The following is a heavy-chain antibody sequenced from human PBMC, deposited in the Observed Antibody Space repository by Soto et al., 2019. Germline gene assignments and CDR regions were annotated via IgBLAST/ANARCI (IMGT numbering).Heavy chain of an antibody. CDR1: GGSISSYY. D-gene: IGHD3-10*02. V-gene: IGHV4-59*01. J-gene: IGHJ6*03. Sequence: SETLSLTCTVSGGSISSYYWSWIRQPPGKGLEWIGYIYYSGSTNYNPSLKSRVTISVDTSKNQFSLKLSSVTAADTAVYYCGRTMYYCAGRYYFSGYYYMDVWGKGTTVTVSS. CDR3: GRTMYYCAGRYYFSGYYYMDV. CDR2: IYYSGST.